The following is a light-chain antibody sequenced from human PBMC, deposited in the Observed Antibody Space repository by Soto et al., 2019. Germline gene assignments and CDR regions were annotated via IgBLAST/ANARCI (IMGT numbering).Light chain of an antibody. V-gene: IGLV2-14*03. CDR1: SSDVGGYNY. CDR2: DVS. J-gene: IGLJ2*01. CDR3: SSYANLCPRV. Sequence: QSALTQPASVSGSPGQSITISCTGTSSDVGGYNYVSWYQQHPGKAPKLMIYDVSNRPSGVSNRFSGSKSGNTASLTISGLQADDEAEYHRSSYANLCPRVFGGGTKLTVL.